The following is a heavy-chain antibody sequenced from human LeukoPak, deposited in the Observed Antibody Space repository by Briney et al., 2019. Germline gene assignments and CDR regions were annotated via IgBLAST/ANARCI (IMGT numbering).Heavy chain of an antibody. J-gene: IGHJ4*02. D-gene: IGHD4-17*01. CDR2: IYNSGIT. CDR3: ARDFGYGDYFFDD. V-gene: IGHV4-61*02. Sequence: PSQTLSLTCTVSGGSISSNYYWSWTRQPAGKGLEYIGRIYNSGITNYNPSLKSRVTISVDTSKNQFSLKLSSVTAADTAVYYCARDFGYGDYFFDDWGQGTLVTVSS. CDR1: GGSISSNYY.